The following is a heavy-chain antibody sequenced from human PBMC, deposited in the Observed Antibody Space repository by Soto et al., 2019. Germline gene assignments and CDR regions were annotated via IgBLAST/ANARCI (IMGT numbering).Heavy chain of an antibody. CDR2: MSGTGGST. J-gene: IGHJ4*02. CDR3: ANAGFSSGWSPSYFNS. CDR1: GFTFSSYA. V-gene: IGHV3-23*01. Sequence: EVQLLESGGGLVQPGRSLRLSCAASGFTFSSYAMNWVRQAPGKGLEWVSAMSGTGGSTYYANSVKGRFTISRDIFKNTRYLQRNSMRGEDKPVFYRANAGFSSGWSPSYFNSCGQGTLGTVSS. D-gene: IGHD6-19*01.